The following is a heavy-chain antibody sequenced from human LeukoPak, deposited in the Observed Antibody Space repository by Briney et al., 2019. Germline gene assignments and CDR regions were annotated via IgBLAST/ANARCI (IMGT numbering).Heavy chain of an antibody. CDR2: IYYSGST. CDR1: GGSISSYY. J-gene: IGHJ4*02. Sequence: SETLSLTCTVSGGSISSYYWSWIRQPPGKGLEWIGYIYYSGSTNYNPSLKSRVTISVDTSKNQFSLKLSSVTAADTAVYYCARDGYSYGYEHLFDYWGQGTLVTVSS. CDR3: ARDGYSYGYEHLFDY. V-gene: IGHV4-59*01. D-gene: IGHD5-18*01.